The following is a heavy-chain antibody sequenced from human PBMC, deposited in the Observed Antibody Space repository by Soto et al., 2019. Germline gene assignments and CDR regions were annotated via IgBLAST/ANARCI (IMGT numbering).Heavy chain of an antibody. CDR2: ISYDGSYQ. V-gene: IGHV3-30*03. CDR3: ATWHEREHAYDV. CDR1: GFAFNKFG. J-gene: IGHJ3*01. Sequence: QVQLVESGGGVVQPGTSLRLSCEASGFAFNKFGMHWVRQAPGKGLEWVAFISYDGSYQYYADSVQGRLTITRDNSMNTLNMQLNSLRREDTAVYYCATWHEREHAYDVWGQGTTVTVSS. D-gene: IGHD1-1*01.